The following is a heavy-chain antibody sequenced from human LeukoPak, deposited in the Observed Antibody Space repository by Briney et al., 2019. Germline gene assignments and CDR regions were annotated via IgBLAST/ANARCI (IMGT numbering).Heavy chain of an antibody. D-gene: IGHD6-13*01. CDR1: GGSISSYY. Sequence: SETLSLTCTVSGGSISSYYWSWIRQPPGKGLEWIGYIYYSGSTYYNPSLKSRVTISVDTSKNQFSLKLSSVTAADTAVYYCARHVARIAAAGTVWWFDPWGQGTLVTVSS. CDR3: ARHVARIAAAGTVWWFDP. J-gene: IGHJ5*02. V-gene: IGHV4-59*08. CDR2: IYYSGST.